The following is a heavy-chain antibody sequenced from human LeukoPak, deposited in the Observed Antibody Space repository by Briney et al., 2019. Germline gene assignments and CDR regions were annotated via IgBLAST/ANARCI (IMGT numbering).Heavy chain of an antibody. V-gene: IGHV3-20*04. CDR1: GFTFEDYG. CDR2: INWHGGST. D-gene: IGHD4-11*01. CDR3: ARANYSPYYFDY. Sequence: GGSLRLSCVASGFTFEDYGMGWVRHSAGKGLEWVSSINWHGGSTHYAESVKGRFTISRDNAKNSLFLQMNSLRAEDTALYYCARANYSPYYFDYWGQGTLVTVSS. J-gene: IGHJ4*02.